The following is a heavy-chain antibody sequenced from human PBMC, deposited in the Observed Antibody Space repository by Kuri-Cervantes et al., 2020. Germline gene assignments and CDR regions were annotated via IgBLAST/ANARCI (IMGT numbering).Heavy chain of an antibody. CDR3: ARLVYSSSSFFDP. V-gene: IGHV4-34*01. CDR1: GGSFSSHH. J-gene: IGHJ5*02. CDR2: IDHRGST. Sequence: SETLSLTCAVYGGSFSSHHWNWIRQPPGKGLEWIGEIDHRGSTNYNPSLKSRVTISVDTSKNQFSLKLSSVTAADTAVYYCARLVYSSSSFFDPWGQGTRGTVS. D-gene: IGHD6-6*01.